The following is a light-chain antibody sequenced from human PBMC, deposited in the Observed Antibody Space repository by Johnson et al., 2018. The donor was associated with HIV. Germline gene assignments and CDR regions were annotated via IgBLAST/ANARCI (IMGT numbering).Light chain of an antibody. Sequence: SVLTQPPSVSAAPGQKVTISCSGSSSNIGDNYVSWYQHLPGTAPKLLIYDNNKRPSGIPDRFSGSKSGTSATLGITGLQTGDEADYYCGTWDSSLSASYVFGAGTKVTVL. J-gene: IGLJ1*01. V-gene: IGLV1-51*01. CDR1: SSNIGDNY. CDR2: DNN. CDR3: GTWDSSLSASYV.